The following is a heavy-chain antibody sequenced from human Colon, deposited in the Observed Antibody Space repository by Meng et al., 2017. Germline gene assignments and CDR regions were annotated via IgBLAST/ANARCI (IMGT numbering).Heavy chain of an antibody. CDR3: SRGDYYDSSGYWYCGY. D-gene: IGHD3-22*01. CDR1: GFTFGDYA. Sequence: GGSLRLSCTASGFTFGDYAMSWFRQAPGKGLEWIGFIRSKVHRVTTEYAASAKGRFTISRDDSKGIAYLQMNNLNIEDTAVYYCSRGDYYDSSGYWYCGYWGQGTLVTLL. J-gene: IGHJ4*02. V-gene: IGHV3-49*03. CDR2: IRSKVHRVTT.